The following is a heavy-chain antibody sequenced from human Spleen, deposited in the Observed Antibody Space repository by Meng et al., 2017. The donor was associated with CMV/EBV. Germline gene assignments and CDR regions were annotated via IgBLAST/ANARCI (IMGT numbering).Heavy chain of an antibody. CDR3: ARGEYCSSSSCYWDY. J-gene: IGHJ4*02. Sequence: ASVKVSCKASGYTFTGYYMHWVRQAPGQGLEWMGWINANSGGTNYVQKFQGRVTMTRDTSISTAYMELRRLRSDETAVYYCARGEYCSSSSCYWDYWGQGTLVTVSS. CDR2: INANSGGT. D-gene: IGHD2-2*01. CDR1: GYTFTGYY. V-gene: IGHV1-2*02.